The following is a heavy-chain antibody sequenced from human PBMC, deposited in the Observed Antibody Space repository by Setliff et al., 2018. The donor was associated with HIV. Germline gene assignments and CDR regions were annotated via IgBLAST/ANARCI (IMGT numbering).Heavy chain of an antibody. D-gene: IGHD7-27*01. CDR2: IKNNTDGGTT. Sequence: GGSLRLSCEVSGIPFTGAWMNWVRQAPGKGLEWVGRIKNNTDGGTTDYAAPMQGRFTISRDDTKDTLYLQINSLRSEDTAVYYCTTDMLWTGGDYWGRGSLVTVSS. V-gene: IGHV3-15*07. CDR3: TTDMLWTGGDY. CDR1: GIPFTGAW. J-gene: IGHJ4*01.